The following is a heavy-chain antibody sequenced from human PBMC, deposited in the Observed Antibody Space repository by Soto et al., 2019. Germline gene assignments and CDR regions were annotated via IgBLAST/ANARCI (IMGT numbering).Heavy chain of an antibody. CDR3: TYSRTDGSGTYIFGY. J-gene: IGHJ1*01. CDR1: GFSLSTSGVG. D-gene: IGHD3-10*01. CDR2: IYWDDDK. V-gene: IGHV2-5*02. Sequence: QITLKESGPTLVKPTQTLTLTCTFSGFSLSTSGVGVGWIRQPPGKALEWLALIYWDDDKRYSASLKSRLTITKDTSKSRVLPTMSNMDPLDTATYHCTYSRTDGSGTYIFGYWGQGTRATVSS.